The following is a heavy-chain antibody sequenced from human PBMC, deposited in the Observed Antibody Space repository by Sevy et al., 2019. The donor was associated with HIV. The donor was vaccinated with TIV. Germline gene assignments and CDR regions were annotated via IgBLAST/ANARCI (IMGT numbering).Heavy chain of an antibody. CDR1: GFTFSSYE. CDR3: ARDVSYYGSGSYFLFDY. D-gene: IGHD3-10*01. J-gene: IGHJ4*02. V-gene: IGHV3-48*03. CDR2: ISSSGSTI. Sequence: GGSLRLSCAAPGFTFSSYEMNWVRQAPGKGLEWVSYISSSGSTIYYADSVKGRFTISRDNAKNSLYLQMNSLRAEDTAVYYCARDVSYYGSGSYFLFDYWGQGTLVTVSS.